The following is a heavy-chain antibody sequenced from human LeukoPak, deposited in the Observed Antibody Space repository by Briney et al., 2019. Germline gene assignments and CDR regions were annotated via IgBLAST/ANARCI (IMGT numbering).Heavy chain of an antibody. CDR2: ISAYNGDT. CDR1: GYTFTGYY. CDR3: ARAVPYYFGSGSTEEFDY. Sequence: GASVKVSCKASGYTFTGYYMHWVRQAPGQGLEWMGWISAYNGDTNYAQKLQGRVTMTTDTSTSTAYMELRSLRSDDTAVYYCARAVPYYFGSGSTEEFDYWGQGTLVTVSS. D-gene: IGHD3-10*01. V-gene: IGHV1-18*04. J-gene: IGHJ4*02.